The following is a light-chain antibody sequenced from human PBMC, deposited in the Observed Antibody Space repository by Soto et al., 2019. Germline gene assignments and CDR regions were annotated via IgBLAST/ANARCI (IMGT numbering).Light chain of an antibody. CDR3: QHYGTSPFT. J-gene: IGKJ3*01. CDR2: DAS. V-gene: IGKV1-5*01. Sequence: DIQMTQSPSTLSASVGDRVTITCRASQSISSWLAWYQQKPGKAPKVLIFDASSLESGVPSRFSGSGSATEFTLTISSLEPEDFAVYYCQHYGTSPFTFGPGTKVHIK. CDR1: QSISSW.